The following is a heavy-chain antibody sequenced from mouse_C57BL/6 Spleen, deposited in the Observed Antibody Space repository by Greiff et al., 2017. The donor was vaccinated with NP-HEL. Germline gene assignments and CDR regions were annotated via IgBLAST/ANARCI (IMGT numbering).Heavy chain of an antibody. D-gene: IGHD3-3*01. Sequence: QVHLKQSGPELVKPGASVKISCKASGYAFSSSWMNWVKQRPGKGLEWIGRIYPGDGDTNYNGKFKGKATLTADKSSSTAYMQLSSLTSEDSAVYFCAREGDGDYWGQGTTLTVSS. CDR1: GYAFSSSW. CDR2: IYPGDGDT. V-gene: IGHV1-82*01. CDR3: AREGDGDY. J-gene: IGHJ2*01.